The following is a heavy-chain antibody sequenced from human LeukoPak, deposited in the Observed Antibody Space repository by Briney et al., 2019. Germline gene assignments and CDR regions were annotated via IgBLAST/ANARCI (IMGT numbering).Heavy chain of an antibody. CDR1: GGSINNYY. J-gene: IGHJ4*02. CDR2: IHSSGST. Sequence: SETLSLTCAVSGGSINNYYWGWIRQPPGKGPEWLGYIHSSGSTNYNPSLKSRVTILVDTSKNQFSLKLTSVTAADTAVYYCTREGYDGSGYYLDYWSQGILVTVSS. CDR3: TREGYDGSGYYLDY. D-gene: IGHD3-22*01. V-gene: IGHV4-59*01.